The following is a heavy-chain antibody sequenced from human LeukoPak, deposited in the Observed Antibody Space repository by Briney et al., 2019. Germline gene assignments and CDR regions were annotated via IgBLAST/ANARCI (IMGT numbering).Heavy chain of an antibody. CDR3: AKDWGRYSSSWYYFDY. J-gene: IGHJ4*02. V-gene: IGHV3-23*01. D-gene: IGHD6-13*01. CDR2: ISGSGGST. Sequence: PGGSLRLSWAASGITFSSHAMSWVRQAPGKGLEWVSVISGSGGSTDYADSVKGRFTISRDNSKNTLYLQMNSLRADDTAVYYCAKDWGRYSSSWYYFDYWGQGTLVTVSS. CDR1: GITFSSHA.